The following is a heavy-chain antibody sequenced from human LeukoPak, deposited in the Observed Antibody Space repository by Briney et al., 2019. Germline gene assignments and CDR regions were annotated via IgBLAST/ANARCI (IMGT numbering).Heavy chain of an antibody. J-gene: IGHJ4*02. D-gene: IGHD3-3*01. CDR3: AKGHVLRFLEWLSSFVTFDY. CDR2: ISGSGGGT. CDR1: GFTFSSYA. V-gene: IGHV3-23*01. Sequence: GGSLRLSCAASGFTFSSYAMSWVRQAPGKGLEWVSAISGSGGGTYYADSVKGRFTISRDNSKNTLYLQMNSLRAEDTAVYYCAKGHVLRFLEWLSSFVTFDYWGQGTLVTVSS.